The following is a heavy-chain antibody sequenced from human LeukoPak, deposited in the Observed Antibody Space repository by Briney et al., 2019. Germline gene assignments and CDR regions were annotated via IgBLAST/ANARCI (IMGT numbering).Heavy chain of an antibody. V-gene: IGHV3-64D*06. CDR2: ISSNGGST. D-gene: IGHD3-10*01. Sequence: PGGSLRLSCSASGFIFSSFDMDWVRQAPGKGLEYVSAISSNGGSTYYADSVKGRFTISRDNSKNTLNLQMSSLRAEDTAIYYCVKDFRGIPIDYWGQGTLVTVSS. J-gene: IGHJ4*02. CDR1: GFIFSSFD. CDR3: VKDFRGIPIDY.